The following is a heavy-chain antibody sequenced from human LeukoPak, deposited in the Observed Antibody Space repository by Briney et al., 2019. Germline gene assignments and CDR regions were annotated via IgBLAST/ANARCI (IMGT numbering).Heavy chain of an antibody. CDR3: ARGPKTYYYDSSGYYYVY. Sequence: SETLSLTCAVYGGSFCGYYWSWIRQPPGKGLEWIGEINHSGSTNYNPSLRSRVTISVDTSKNQFSLKLSSVTAADTAVYYCARGPKTYYYDSSGYYYVYWGRGTLVTVSS. V-gene: IGHV4-34*01. J-gene: IGHJ4*02. CDR1: GGSFCGYY. D-gene: IGHD3-22*01. CDR2: INHSGST.